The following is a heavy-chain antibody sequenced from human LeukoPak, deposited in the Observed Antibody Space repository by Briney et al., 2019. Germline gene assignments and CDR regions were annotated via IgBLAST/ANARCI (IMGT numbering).Heavy chain of an antibody. Sequence: SETLSLTCAVSVGSISSSNWWSWVRQPAGKGLEWIGEIYHSGSTNYSPSLKSRVTISVDKSKNQFSLKLSSVTAADTAVYYCASIRGFYDFWSGYQNSYYYGMEVWGQGTTVTVSS. D-gene: IGHD3-3*01. CDR3: ASIRGFYDFWSGYQNSYYYGMEV. CDR1: VGSISSSNW. V-gene: IGHV4-4*02. CDR2: IYHSGST. J-gene: IGHJ6*02.